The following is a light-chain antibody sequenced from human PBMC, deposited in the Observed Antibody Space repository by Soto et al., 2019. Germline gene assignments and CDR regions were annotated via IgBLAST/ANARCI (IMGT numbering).Light chain of an antibody. J-gene: IGLJ2*01. CDR3: GTWDSSLSAVV. CDR1: SSNIGNNY. Sequence: QSVLTQPPSVSAAPGQKVTISCSGSSSNIGNNYVSWYQQLPGTAPKLLIYENNKRPSGIPDRFSGSKSGTSATLGITGLQTGDEADYYCGTWDSSLSAVVFGGGTQLTAL. V-gene: IGLV1-51*02. CDR2: ENN.